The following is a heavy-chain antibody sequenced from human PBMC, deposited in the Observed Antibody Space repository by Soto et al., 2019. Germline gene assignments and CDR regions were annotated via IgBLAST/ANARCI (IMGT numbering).Heavy chain of an antibody. Sequence: ASVKVSCKASGYTFTSYVISWVLQAPGQGLEWMGLLIPYNGDTIYAQKFQGRVILTTDTATSTAYMELGSLRSDDTAVYYCVRDESRGYRVRWEPWGQGTLVTVYS. J-gene: IGHJ5*02. CDR1: GYTFTSYV. V-gene: IGHV1-18*01. CDR3: VRDESRGYRVRWEP. CDR2: LIPYNGDT. D-gene: IGHD5-18*01.